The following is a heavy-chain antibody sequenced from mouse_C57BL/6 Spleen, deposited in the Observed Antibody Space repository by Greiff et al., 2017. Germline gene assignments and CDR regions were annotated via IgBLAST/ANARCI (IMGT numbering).Heavy chain of an antibody. CDR3: ARSAYYGNPFAY. D-gene: IGHD2-10*01. J-gene: IGHJ3*01. Sequence: QVQLQQPGAELVRPGSSVKLSCKASGYTFTSYWMHWVKQRPIQGLEWIGNIDPSDSETHYNQKFKDKATLTVDKSSSTAYMQLSSLTSEDSAVYYCARSAYYGNPFAYWGQGTLVTVSA. CDR2: IDPSDSET. CDR1: GYTFTSYW. V-gene: IGHV1-52*01.